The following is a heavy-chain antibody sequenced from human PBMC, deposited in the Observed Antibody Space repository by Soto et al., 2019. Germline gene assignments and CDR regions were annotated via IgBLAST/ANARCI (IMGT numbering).Heavy chain of an antibody. J-gene: IGHJ4*02. CDR1: GYTFTSYG. CDR2: ISAYNGNT. D-gene: IGHD6-13*01. V-gene: IGHV1-18*01. Sequence: ASVKVSCKASGYTFTSYGISWVRQAPGQGLEWMGWISAYNGNTNYAQKLQGRVTMTTDTSTSTAYMELRSLRSDDTAVYYCARVYRVSSSWYEFDYWGQGTLVTVSS. CDR3: ARVYRVSSSWYEFDY.